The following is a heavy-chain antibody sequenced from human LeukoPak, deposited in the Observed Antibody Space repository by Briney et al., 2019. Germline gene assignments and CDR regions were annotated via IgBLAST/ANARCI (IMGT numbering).Heavy chain of an antibody. CDR2: ITVIGNST. V-gene: IGHV3-23*01. CDR3: AKDCCGDYRLYDY. D-gene: IGHD4-17*01. J-gene: IGHJ4*02. Sequence: GGSLRLSCVASGFTFGSYAMSWVRQAPGKGLEWVSAITVIGNSTNYADSVKGRFTISRDNSKNTLYLQMSSLRAEDTAIYYCAKDCCGDYRLYDYWGQGTLVTVSS. CDR1: GFTFGSYA.